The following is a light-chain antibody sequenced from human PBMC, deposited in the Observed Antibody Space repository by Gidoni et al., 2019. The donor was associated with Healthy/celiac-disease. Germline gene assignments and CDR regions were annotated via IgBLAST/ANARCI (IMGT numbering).Light chain of an antibody. CDR3: QQYGSSPAT. Sequence: IVFTHSPGTLSLSPGERATLSCRASQSVSSSYLAWYQQKPGQAPRLLIYGASSRATGIPDRFSGSGSGTDFTLTISRLEPEDFAVYYCQQYGSSPATFGPGTKVEIK. CDR2: GAS. J-gene: IGKJ1*01. CDR1: QSVSSSY. V-gene: IGKV3-20*01.